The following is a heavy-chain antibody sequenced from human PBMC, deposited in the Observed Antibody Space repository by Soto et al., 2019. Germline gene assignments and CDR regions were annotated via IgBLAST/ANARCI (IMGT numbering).Heavy chain of an antibody. Sequence: ASVKVSCKASGYTFTGYYMHWVRQAPGQGLEWMGWINPNSGGTNYAQKFQGWVTMTRDTSISTAYMELSRLRSDDTAVYYCARGEAEAAAPVLYYYYMDVWGKGTTVTVSS. V-gene: IGHV1-2*04. CDR2: INPNSGGT. CDR1: GYTFTGYY. CDR3: ARGEAEAAAPVLYYYYMDV. D-gene: IGHD6-13*01. J-gene: IGHJ6*03.